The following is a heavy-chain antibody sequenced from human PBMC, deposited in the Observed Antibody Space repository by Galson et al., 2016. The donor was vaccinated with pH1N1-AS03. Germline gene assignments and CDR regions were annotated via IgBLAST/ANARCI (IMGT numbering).Heavy chain of an antibody. CDR1: GFTFSSYA. CDR3: AMFQIVEVPGALQDMDV. D-gene: IGHD2-2*01. Sequence: SLRLSCAASGFTFSSYAMSWVRQAPGKGLDWVSSISGSGGDTYYADPVKGRFTISRDNSKNTLYLQMNSLRAEDTALYYCAMFQIVEVPGALQDMDVWGKGTTVIVSS. CDR2: ISGSGGDT. V-gene: IGHV3-23*01. J-gene: IGHJ6*03.